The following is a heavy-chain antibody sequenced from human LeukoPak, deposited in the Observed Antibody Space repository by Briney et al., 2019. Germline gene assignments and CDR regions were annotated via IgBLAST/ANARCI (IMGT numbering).Heavy chain of an antibody. CDR3: ARGEGRLFYYYMDV. J-gene: IGHJ6*03. D-gene: IGHD5-12*01. CDR1: GYTFTNYD. V-gene: IGHV7-4-1*02. Sequence: ASVKVSCKASGYTFTNYDINWVRRATGQGLEWMGWINTNTGNPTYAQGFTGRFVFSLDTSVSTAYLQISSLKAEDTAVYYCARGEGRLFYYYMDVWGKGTTVTVSS. CDR2: INTNTGNP.